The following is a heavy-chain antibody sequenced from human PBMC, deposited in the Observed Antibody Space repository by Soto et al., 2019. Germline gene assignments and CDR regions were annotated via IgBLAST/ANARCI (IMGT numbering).Heavy chain of an antibody. D-gene: IGHD3-3*01. CDR2: IKQDGSEK. J-gene: IGHJ4*02. V-gene: IGHV3-7*01. CDR1: GFTFSSYW. Sequence: EVQLVESGGGLVQPGGSLRLSCAASGFTFSSYWMSWVRQAPGKGLEWVANIKQDGSEKYYVDSVKGRFTISRDNAKNPLYLQMNSLRAEDTAVYYCARDKSSDVLRFFRGDRDYWGQGTLVTVSS. CDR3: ARDKSSDVLRFFRGDRDY.